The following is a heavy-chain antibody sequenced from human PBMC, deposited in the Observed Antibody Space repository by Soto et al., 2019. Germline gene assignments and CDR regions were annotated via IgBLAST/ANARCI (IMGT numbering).Heavy chain of an antibody. CDR2: INHSGST. V-gene: IGHV4-34*01. D-gene: IGHD3-3*01. J-gene: IGHJ5*02. CDR1: GGSFSGYY. CDR3: ARGRRTIFGVVITLSWFDP. Sequence: SETLSLTCAVYGGSFSGYYWSWIRQPPGKGLEWIGEINHSGSTNYNPSLKSRVTISVATSKNQFSLKLSSVTAADTAVYYCARGRRTIFGVVITLSWFDPWGQGTLVTVSS.